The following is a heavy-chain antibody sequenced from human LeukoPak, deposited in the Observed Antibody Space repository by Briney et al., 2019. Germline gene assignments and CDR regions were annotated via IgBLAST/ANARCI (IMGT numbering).Heavy chain of an antibody. CDR3: ARDRGYSNFDY. CDR1: GFTFSNYW. D-gene: IGHD4-11*01. V-gene: IGHV3-7*01. Sequence: GGSLRLSCAASGFTFSNYWMSWVRQAPGKGLEGVANMKEDGSEKNYVDSVKGRFTISRDNAQDSLYLQMNSLRAEDTAVYYCARDRGYSNFDYWGQGTLVTVSS. J-gene: IGHJ4*02. CDR2: MKEDGSEK.